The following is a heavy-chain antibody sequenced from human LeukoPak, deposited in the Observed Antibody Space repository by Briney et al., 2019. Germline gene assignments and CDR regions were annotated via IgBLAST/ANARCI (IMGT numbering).Heavy chain of an antibody. CDR1: GGSFSGYY. D-gene: IGHD3-22*01. CDR2: INHSGST. CDR3: AGASRYYYDSSGYDYYYYMDV. J-gene: IGHJ6*03. Sequence: KPSETLSLTCAVYGGSFSGYYWSWIRQPPGKGLEWIGEINHSGSTNYNPSLKSRVTISVDTSKNQFSLKLSSVTAADTAVYYCAGASRYYYDSSGYDYYYYMDVWGKGTTVTVSS. V-gene: IGHV4-34*01.